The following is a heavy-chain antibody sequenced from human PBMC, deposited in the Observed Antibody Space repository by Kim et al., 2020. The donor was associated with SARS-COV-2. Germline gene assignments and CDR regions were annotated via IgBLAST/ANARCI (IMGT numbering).Heavy chain of an antibody. J-gene: IGHJ4*02. CDR2: INHSGST. Sequence: SETLSLTCAVYGGSFSGYYWSWIRQPPGKGLEWIGEINHSGSTNYNPSLKSRVTISVDTSKNQFSLKLSSVTAADTAVYYCARGRPRSGDYDYWGQGTLVTVSS. V-gene: IGHV4-34*01. CDR3: ARGRPRSGDYDY. D-gene: IGHD4-17*01. CDR1: GGSFSGYY.